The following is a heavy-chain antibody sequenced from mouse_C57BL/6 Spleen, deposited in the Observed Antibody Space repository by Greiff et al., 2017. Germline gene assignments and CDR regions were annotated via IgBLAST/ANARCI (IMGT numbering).Heavy chain of an antibody. CDR3: ASSTMVSYWYFDV. Sequence: QVQLKESGPGLVQPSQSLSITCTVSGFSLTSYGVHWVRQSPGKGLEWLGVIWSGGSTDYNAAFISRLSISKDNSKSQVFCKMNSLQADDTAIYYCASSTMVSYWYFDVWGTGTTVTVSS. V-gene: IGHV2-2*01. D-gene: IGHD2-1*01. CDR1: GFSLTSYG. J-gene: IGHJ1*03. CDR2: IWSGGST.